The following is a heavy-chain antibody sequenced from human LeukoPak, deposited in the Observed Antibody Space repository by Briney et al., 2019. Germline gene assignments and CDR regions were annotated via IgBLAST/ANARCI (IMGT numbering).Heavy chain of an antibody. Sequence: ASVKVSCKASGYTFTSYGISWVRQAPGQGLEWMGWISAYNGNTNYAQKLKGRVTMTTDTSTSTAYMDLRSLRSNDTAVYYCARDGRPRLERNPLDFWGRGTLVTVSS. CDR3: ARDGRPRLERNPLDF. V-gene: IGHV1-18*04. J-gene: IGHJ2*01. CDR2: ISAYNGNT. CDR1: GYTFTSYG. D-gene: IGHD1-1*01.